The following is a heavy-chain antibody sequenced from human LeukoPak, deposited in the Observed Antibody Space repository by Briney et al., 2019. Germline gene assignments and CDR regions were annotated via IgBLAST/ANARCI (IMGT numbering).Heavy chain of an antibody. V-gene: IGHV4-59*01. D-gene: IGHD6-25*01. CDR3: ARDRSLSSGKYYFDY. CDR1: GVFISSYY. J-gene: IGHJ4*02. Sequence: SETLSLTCIVSGVFISSYYWSWIRQSPGKGLELIWHIDYSGSTKYNPSLKSRVSISVDTSKNKFSLKLSSVTAADTAVYYCARDRSLSSGKYYFDYWGQGTLVTVSS. CDR2: IDYSGST.